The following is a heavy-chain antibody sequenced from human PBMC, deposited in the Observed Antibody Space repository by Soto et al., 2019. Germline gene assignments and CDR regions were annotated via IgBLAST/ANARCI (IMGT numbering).Heavy chain of an antibody. CDR2: IIPIFGTA. V-gene: IGHV1-69*13. D-gene: IGHD3-22*01. CDR1: GGTFSSYA. Sequence: SVKVSCKASGGTFSSYAISWVRQAPGQGLEWMGGIIPIFGTANYAQKFQGRVTITADESTSTAYMELSSLRSEDTAVYYCARVEYYYDSSGYNYYYYYGMDVWGQGTTVTVSS. J-gene: IGHJ6*02. CDR3: ARVEYYYDSSGYNYYYYYGMDV.